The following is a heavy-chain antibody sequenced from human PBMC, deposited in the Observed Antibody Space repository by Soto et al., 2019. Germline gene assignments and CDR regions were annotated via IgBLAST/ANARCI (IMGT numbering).Heavy chain of an antibody. J-gene: IGHJ4*02. D-gene: IGHD4-4*01. Sequence: TSETLSLTCTVSGGSINSYCWSWIRQPTGKGLEWIAYIFDSGNANYNPSLKSRVTISVDTSKNQFSLKLTSVTAADTAVYYCARHRRTTVAKFYFDNWGQGALVTVSS. V-gene: IGHV4-59*08. CDR3: ARHRRTTVAKFYFDN. CDR2: IFDSGNA. CDR1: GGSINSYC.